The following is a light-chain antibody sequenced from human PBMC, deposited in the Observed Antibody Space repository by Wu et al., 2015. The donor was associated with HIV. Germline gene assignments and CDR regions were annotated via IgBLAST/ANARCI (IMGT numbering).Light chain of an antibody. CDR3: QQYGTSPRT. CDR2: AAS. J-gene: IGKJ1*01. CDR1: QSVRFNY. Sequence: EIVLTQSPGTLSLSPGERVTLSCRASQSVRFNYVAWFQQKPGQAPRLLIFAASNRATGIPDRFSGSGSGTDFTLTISSLESEDFAVYYCQQYGTSPRTFGQGTKVEIK. V-gene: IGKV3-20*01.